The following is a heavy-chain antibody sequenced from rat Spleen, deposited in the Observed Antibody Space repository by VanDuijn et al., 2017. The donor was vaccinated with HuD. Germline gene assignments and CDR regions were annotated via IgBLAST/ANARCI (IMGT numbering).Heavy chain of an antibody. J-gene: IGHJ2*01. CDR1: GLTFSYYY. CDR3: ARSVFDY. CDR2: ISSGGLNT. Sequence: EVQVVESGGGLVQPGGSIKLSCAASGLTFSYYYMAWVRQAPTKGLEWVASISSGGLNTYYRDSVKGRFTLSRDNAKSTLYLQMDSLRSEDTATYYCARSVFDYWGQGVMVTVSS. V-gene: IGHV5-25*01.